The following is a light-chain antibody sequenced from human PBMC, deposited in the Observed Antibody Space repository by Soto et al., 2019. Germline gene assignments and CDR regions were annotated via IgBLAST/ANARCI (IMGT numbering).Light chain of an antibody. Sequence: QSVMTRPASVSGSPGQSITISCTGTSSDIGAYNFVSWYQQHPGKAPKLMLYDVNIRPSGVSNRFSGSKSGNTASLTISGLQAEHEAAYYCTSWTTSTTMIFGGGTKVTVL. CDR2: DVN. V-gene: IGLV2-14*03. CDR1: SSDIGAYNF. J-gene: IGLJ2*01. CDR3: TSWTTSTTMI.